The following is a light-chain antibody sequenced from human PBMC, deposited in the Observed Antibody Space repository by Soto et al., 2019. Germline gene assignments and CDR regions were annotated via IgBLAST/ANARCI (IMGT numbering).Light chain of an antibody. Sequence: DIQMTQSPSTLSASVGDIVTITFRARQSISIWLAWYQQKPGKAPKLLIYDASSLESGVPSRFSGSGSGTEFTLTISSLQPDDFATYYCQQYNSYWTFGQGTKVDIK. V-gene: IGKV1-5*01. CDR1: QSISIW. CDR3: QQYNSYWT. CDR2: DAS. J-gene: IGKJ1*01.